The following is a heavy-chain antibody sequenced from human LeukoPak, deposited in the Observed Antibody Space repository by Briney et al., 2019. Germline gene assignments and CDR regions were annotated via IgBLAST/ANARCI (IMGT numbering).Heavy chain of an antibody. CDR3: ASALYADYSFVF. J-gene: IGHJ4*02. CDR2: IKSDGSTT. D-gene: IGHD4-17*01. V-gene: IGHV3-74*01. CDR1: GFSFSSYW. Sequence: GGSLRLSCAASGFSFSSYWMHWVRHAPGTGLVWVSRIKSDGSTTNYADFVKGRFTISRDNAKNTLYLQMNSLRAEDTAVYYCASALYADYSFVFWGQGTLVTVSS.